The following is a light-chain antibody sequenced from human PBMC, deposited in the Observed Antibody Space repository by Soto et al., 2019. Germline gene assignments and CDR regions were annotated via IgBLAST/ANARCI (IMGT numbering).Light chain of an antibody. CDR1: SSDVGNYNR. Sequence: QSVLTQPPSVSGSPGQSVAISCTGTSSDVGNYNRVSWYQQPPGTAPRLMIYDVSNRPSWVPDRFSGSKSGNTASLTISGLQADDEADYYCSSYTTSSTYVFGTGTKVTLL. J-gene: IGLJ1*01. CDR2: DVS. V-gene: IGLV2-18*02. CDR3: SSYTTSSTYV.